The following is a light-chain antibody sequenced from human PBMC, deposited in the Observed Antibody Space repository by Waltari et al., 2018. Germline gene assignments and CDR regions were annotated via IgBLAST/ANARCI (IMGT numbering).Light chain of an antibody. CDR3: CSYAGSSPSVV. Sequence: QSALTQPASVSGSPGQSITISCTGTSSDVGSYNLVSWYQHHPGKAPKVMIYEGSERPSGVSNRFSGSQSGNTASRAIAGLQAEDEADYYCCSYAGSSPSVVFGGGTKLTVL. CDR1: SSDVGSYNL. CDR2: EGS. V-gene: IGLV2-23*01. J-gene: IGLJ2*01.